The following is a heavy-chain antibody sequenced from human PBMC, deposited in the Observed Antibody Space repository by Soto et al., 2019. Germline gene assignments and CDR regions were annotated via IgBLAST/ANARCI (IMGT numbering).Heavy chain of an antibody. D-gene: IGHD2-15*01. Sequence: QLQLQESGPGLVKPSETLSLTCTVSGGSISSSSYYWGWIRQPPGKGLEWIGSIYNSGSAYYNPSLKRRVTIAVDTSKNQFSLKLSSVAAADTSVYYGARGAAVVPSTEFDWFDPWGQGTLVTVSS. V-gene: IGHV4-39*01. CDR1: GGSISSSSYY. J-gene: IGHJ5*02. CDR2: IYNSGSA. CDR3: ARGAAVVPSTEFDWFDP.